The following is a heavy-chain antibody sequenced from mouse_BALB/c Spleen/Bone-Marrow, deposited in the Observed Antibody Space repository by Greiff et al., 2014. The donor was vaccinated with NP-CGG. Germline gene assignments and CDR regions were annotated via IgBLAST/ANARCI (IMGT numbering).Heavy chain of an antibody. CDR2: LCSGGSYT. V-gene: IGHV5-9-3*01. CDR1: GFTFSSYS. D-gene: IGHD1-1*01. CDR3: ARQDYFGSSPHWYFDV. Sequence: VQLKEAGGGLVKPGGALELSCGASGFTFSSYSLSWGRPTPGKRLGGGATLCSGGSYTYYADSVKGRFTISRDTAKNTLYLQMSSLRSEDTAMYYCARQDYFGSSPHWYFDVWGAGTTVTVSS. J-gene: IGHJ1*01.